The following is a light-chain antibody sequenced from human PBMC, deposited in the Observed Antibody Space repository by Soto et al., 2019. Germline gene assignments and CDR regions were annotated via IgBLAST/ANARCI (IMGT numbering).Light chain of an antibody. Sequence: QSALTQPPSASGTPGQRVTISCSGRSSNIGSNTVNWYQQLPGTAPKLLIYGNNQRPSGVPDRFSGSKSGTSASLAISGLQSEDKADYYCAAWDDSLEGYVFATGTKVTVL. CDR3: AAWDDSLEGYV. CDR2: GNN. CDR1: SSNIGSNT. J-gene: IGLJ1*01. V-gene: IGLV1-44*01.